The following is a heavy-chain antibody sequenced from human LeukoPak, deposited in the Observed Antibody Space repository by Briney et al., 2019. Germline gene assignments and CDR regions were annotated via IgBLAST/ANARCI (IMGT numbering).Heavy chain of an antibody. CDR2: INPNSGGT. CDR1: GGTFSSYA. D-gene: IGHD2-2*02. V-gene: IGHV1-2*06. Sequence: ASVKVSCKASGGTFSSYAISWVRQAPGQGLEWMGRINPNSGGTNYAQKFQGRVTMTRDTSISTAYMELSRLRSDDTAVYYCARLRYPNWFDPWGQGTLVTVSS. CDR3: ARLRYPNWFDP. J-gene: IGHJ5*02.